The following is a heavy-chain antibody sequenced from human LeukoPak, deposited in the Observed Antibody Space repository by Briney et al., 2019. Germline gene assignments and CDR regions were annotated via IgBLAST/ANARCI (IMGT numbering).Heavy chain of an antibody. CDR3: AIWTSGNY. CDR2: MDPSGSQK. D-gene: IGHD1-1*01. CDR1: AFIFNRSW. Sequence: GGSLRPSCAPSAFIFNRSWMNWVRQAPGRGLEWVANMDPSGSQKRYVDSVKCRFTISRENPGTSLYLDMSRLRAEDTAIYYCAIWTSGNYWGQGGLVTVSS. V-gene: IGHV3-7*01. J-gene: IGHJ4*02.